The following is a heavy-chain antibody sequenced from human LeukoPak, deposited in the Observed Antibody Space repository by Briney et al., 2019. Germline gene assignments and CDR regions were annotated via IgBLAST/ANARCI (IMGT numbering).Heavy chain of an antibody. CDR2: IRYDGSNK. J-gene: IGHJ4*02. Sequence: GGSLRLSCAASGFTFSSYGMHWVRQAPGKGLEWVAFIRYDGSNKYYADSVKGRFTISRDNAKNSLYLQMDSLRAEDTAVYYCARDRNTDFWSGYYTNYFDYWGQGTLVTVSS. CDR3: ARDRNTDFWSGYYTNYFDY. CDR1: GFTFSSYG. V-gene: IGHV3-30*02. D-gene: IGHD3-3*01.